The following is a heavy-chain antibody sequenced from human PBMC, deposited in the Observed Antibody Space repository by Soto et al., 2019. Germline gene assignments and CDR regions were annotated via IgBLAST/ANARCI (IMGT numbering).Heavy chain of an antibody. D-gene: IGHD3-9*01. CDR1: GFTFSSYA. V-gene: IGHV3-23*01. CDR3: AKVEYYDILTRYYTAGYFDY. Sequence: PGGSLRLSCAASGFTFSSYAMSWVRQAPGKGLEWVSAISGSGGSTYYADSVKGRFTISRDNSKNTRYLQMNSLRAEDTAVYYCAKVEYYDILTRYYTAGYFDYWGQGTLVTVSS. CDR2: ISGSGGST. J-gene: IGHJ4*02.